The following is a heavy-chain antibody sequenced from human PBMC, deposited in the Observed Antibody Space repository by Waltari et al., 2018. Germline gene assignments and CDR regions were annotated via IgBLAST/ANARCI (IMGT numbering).Heavy chain of an antibody. Sequence: QVQLVQSGAEVKKPGSSVKVSCKASGGTFSSYAISWVRQAPGQGLEWMGGISPSLGTANDAQKFQGRVTITADESTSTAYMELSSMRSEDTAVYYCASCSGGSCYSGYYFDYWGQGTLVTVSS. D-gene: IGHD2-15*01. J-gene: IGHJ4*02. CDR3: ASCSGGSCYSGYYFDY. V-gene: IGHV1-69*01. CDR1: GGTFSSYA. CDR2: ISPSLGTA.